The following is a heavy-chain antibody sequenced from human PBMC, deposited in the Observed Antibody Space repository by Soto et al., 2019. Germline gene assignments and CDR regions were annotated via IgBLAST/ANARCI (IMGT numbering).Heavy chain of an antibody. D-gene: IGHD6-13*01. Sequence: QVTVKESGPVLVKPTETLTLTCTVSGFSLSYAGLGVSWIRQPPGKALEWLAHIFSNDEKSYSTSLKSRLTISKDTSTSQVVLTMTNMDPVDTATYYCASTYSTSWYWFDPWGQGTLVTVSS. CDR3: ASTYSTSWYWFDP. CDR2: IFSNDEK. V-gene: IGHV2-26*04. CDR1: GFSLSYAGLG. J-gene: IGHJ5*02.